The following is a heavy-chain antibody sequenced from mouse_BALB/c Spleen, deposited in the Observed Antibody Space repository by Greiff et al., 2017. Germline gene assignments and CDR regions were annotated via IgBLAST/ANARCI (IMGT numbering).Heavy chain of an antibody. CDR3: ARYGNPWYVDV. J-gene: IGHJ1*01. Sequence: EVKLMESGGGLVKPGGSLKLSCAASGFTFSSYTMSWVRQTPEKRLVWVATISSGGGNTYYPDSVKGRFTISRDNAKNNLYLQMSSLRSEDTALYYCARYGNPWYVDVWGAGTTVTVSS. V-gene: IGHV5-9*03. D-gene: IGHD2-1*01. CDR1: GFTFSSYT. CDR2: ISSGGGNT.